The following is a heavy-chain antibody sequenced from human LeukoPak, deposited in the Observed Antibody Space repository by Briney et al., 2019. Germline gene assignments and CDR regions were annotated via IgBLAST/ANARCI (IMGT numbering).Heavy chain of an antibody. CDR1: GFSFRDYT. CDR3: AKDSPSRTATTEVPVDY. D-gene: IGHD1/OR15-1a*01. J-gene: IGHJ4*02. V-gene: IGHV3-21*01. Sequence: GSLRLSCAASGFSFRDYTMKWVRQAPGKGLEWLASISSSSSYIYFANSVRGRFTISRDNAKNSLYLQMNSLRAEDTAVYYCAKDSPSRTATTEVPVDYWGQGTLVTVSS. CDR2: ISSSSSYI.